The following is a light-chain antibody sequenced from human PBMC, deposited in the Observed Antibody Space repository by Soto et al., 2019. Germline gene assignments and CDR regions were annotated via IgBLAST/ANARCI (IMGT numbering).Light chain of an antibody. Sequence: EIVLTQSPGTLSLSPGERATLSCRASQSVSSSYLACYQQKPGQAPRLLIYGASSRATGIPDRFSGSGSGTDFTLTISRXEPEDFAVYYCQQYGSSPFTFGPGTKVDIK. CDR1: QSVSSSY. CDR2: GAS. CDR3: QQYGSSPFT. V-gene: IGKV3-20*01. J-gene: IGKJ3*01.